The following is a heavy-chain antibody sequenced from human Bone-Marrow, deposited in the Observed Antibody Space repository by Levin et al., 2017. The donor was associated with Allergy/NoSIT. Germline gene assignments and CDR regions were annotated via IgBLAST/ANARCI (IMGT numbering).Heavy chain of an antibody. CDR1: GFTFSSYW. CDR3: ARAGYCSGGSCYNFDY. CDR2: IKQDGSEK. Sequence: PGGSLRLSCAASGFTFSSYWMSWVRQAPGKGLEWVANIKQDGSEKYYVDSVKGRFTISRDNAKNSLYLQMNSLRAEDTAVYYCARAGYCSGGSCYNFDYWGQGTLVTVSS. D-gene: IGHD2-15*01. J-gene: IGHJ4*02. V-gene: IGHV3-7*03.